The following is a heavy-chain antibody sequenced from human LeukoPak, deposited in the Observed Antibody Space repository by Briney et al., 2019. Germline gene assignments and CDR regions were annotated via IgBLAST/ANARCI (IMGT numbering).Heavy chain of an antibody. CDR3: ARRYGTTFHYFDY. CDR2: INPNSGGT. D-gene: IGHD3-16*01. CDR1: GYTFTGYY. J-gene: IGHJ4*02. Sequence: EASVKVSCKASGYTFTGYYMHWVRQAPGQGLEWMGWINPNSGGTNYAQKFQGRVTMTRDTSISTAYMELSRLRSDDTAVYYCARRYGTTFHYFDYWGQGTLVTVSS. V-gene: IGHV1-2*02.